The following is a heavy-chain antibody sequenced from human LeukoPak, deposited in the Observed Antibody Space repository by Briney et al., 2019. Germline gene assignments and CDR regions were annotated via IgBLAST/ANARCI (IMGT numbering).Heavy chain of an antibody. CDR1: GFTFSSYE. CDR3: ARGYCSGGSCYSYYYYNYMDV. V-gene: IGHV3-48*03. J-gene: IGHJ6*03. Sequence: PGGSLRLSCAASGFTFSSYEMNWVRQAPGKGLEWVSYISSSGSTIYYADSLKGRFTISRDNAKNSLYLQMNSLRAEDTAVYYCARGYCSGGSCYSYYYYNYMDVWGKGTTVTVSS. CDR2: ISSSGSTI. D-gene: IGHD2-15*01.